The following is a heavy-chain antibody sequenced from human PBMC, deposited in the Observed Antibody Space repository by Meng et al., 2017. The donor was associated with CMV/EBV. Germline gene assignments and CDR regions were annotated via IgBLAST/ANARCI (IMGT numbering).Heavy chain of an antibody. CDR1: GFTFSSYE. CDR2: ISSSSTTI. D-gene: IGHD3-22*01. J-gene: IGHJ4*02. V-gene: IGHV3-48*03. CDR3: ASTPQYYSDGSGYLVSGGN. Sequence: GGSLRLSCAASGFTFSSYEMNWVRQAPGKGLEWVSYISSSSTTIYYADSVKGRFTISRDNAKYSLYLQMKDLRAQDTAVYYCASTPQYYSDGSGYLVSGGNWGQGTLVTVSS.